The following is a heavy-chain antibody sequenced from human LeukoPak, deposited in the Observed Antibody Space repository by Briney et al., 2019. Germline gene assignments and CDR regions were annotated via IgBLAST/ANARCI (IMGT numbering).Heavy chain of an antibody. CDR1: GFTFSTYA. J-gene: IGHJ4*02. CDR2: IGSSGAST. V-gene: IGHV3-23*01. CDR3: AKDRGYYDSSGYYLPGDY. D-gene: IGHD3-22*01. Sequence: GGSLRLSCAVSGFTFSTYAMSWVRQAPGKGLEVVSIIGSSGASTFYADSVKGRFTISRDNSKNTLNLQMNSLRAEDTAVYYCAKDRGYYDSSGYYLPGDYWGQGTLVTVSS.